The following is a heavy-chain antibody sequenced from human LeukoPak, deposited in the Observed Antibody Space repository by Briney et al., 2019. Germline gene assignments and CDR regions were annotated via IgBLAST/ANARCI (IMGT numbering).Heavy chain of an antibody. D-gene: IGHD5-18*01. Sequence: SETLSLTCTVSGGSISSYYWSWIRQPPGKGLEWIGYIYYSGSTNYNPSLKSRVTISVDTSKNQFSLKLSSVTAADTAVYYCARDLGLGDTVWGQGTLVTVSS. CDR1: GGSISSYY. CDR2: IYYSGST. CDR3: ARDLGLGDTV. J-gene: IGHJ4*02. V-gene: IGHV4-59*01.